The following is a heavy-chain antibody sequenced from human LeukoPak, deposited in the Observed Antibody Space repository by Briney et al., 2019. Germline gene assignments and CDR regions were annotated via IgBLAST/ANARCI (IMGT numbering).Heavy chain of an antibody. D-gene: IGHD6-19*01. CDR3: ASLAYSSGWSFDY. J-gene: IGHJ4*02. CDR2: INHSGST. CDR1: GGSFSGYY. V-gene: IGHV4-34*01. Sequence: PSETLSLTCAVYGGSFSGYYWSWIRQPPGKGLEWIGEINHSGSTNYNPSLKSRVTISVDTSKNQFSLKLSSVTAADTAVYYCASLAYSSGWSFDYWGQGTLVTVSS.